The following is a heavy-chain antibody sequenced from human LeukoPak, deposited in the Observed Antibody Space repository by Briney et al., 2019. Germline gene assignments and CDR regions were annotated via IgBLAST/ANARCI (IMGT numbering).Heavy chain of an antibody. Sequence: PGGSLRLSCAASGFTFSTYEMHWVRQAPGKGLEWVANINLDGSERFYVDFVKGRFTISRDNADNSMYLQMNSLRAEDTAVYYCGRVIAGAIDYWGQGTLVTVSS. V-gene: IGHV3-7*01. CDR2: INLDGSER. D-gene: IGHD6-13*01. CDR1: GFTFSTYE. CDR3: GRVIAGAIDY. J-gene: IGHJ4*02.